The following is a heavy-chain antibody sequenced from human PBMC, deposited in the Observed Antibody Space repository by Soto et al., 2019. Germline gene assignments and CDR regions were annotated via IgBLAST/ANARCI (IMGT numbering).Heavy chain of an antibody. D-gene: IGHD2-2*01. Sequence: PGKSLQISCKGSGYSFTSYWIGWVRQMPGKGLEWMGIIYPGDSDTRYSPSFQGQVTISADKSISTAYLQWSSLKASDTAMYYCARHAIFSTSWSWFDPWGQGTLVTVSS. CDR1: GYSFTSYW. CDR2: IYPGDSDT. CDR3: ARHAIFSTSWSWFDP. J-gene: IGHJ5*02. V-gene: IGHV5-51*01.